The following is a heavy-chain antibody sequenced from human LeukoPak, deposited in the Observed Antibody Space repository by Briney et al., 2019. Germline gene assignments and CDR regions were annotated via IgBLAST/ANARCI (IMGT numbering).Heavy chain of an antibody. V-gene: IGHV1-69*05. CDR1: GGTFSSYA. D-gene: IGHD4-17*01. CDR3: ARDLTGPMTTVTSGAFDI. Sequence: SVKDSCKASGGTFSSYAISWVRQAPGQGLEWMGGIIPIFGTANYAQKFQGRVTITTDESTSTAYMELSSLRSEDTAVYYCARDLTGPMTTVTSGAFDIWGQGTMVTVSS. CDR2: IIPIFGTA. J-gene: IGHJ3*02.